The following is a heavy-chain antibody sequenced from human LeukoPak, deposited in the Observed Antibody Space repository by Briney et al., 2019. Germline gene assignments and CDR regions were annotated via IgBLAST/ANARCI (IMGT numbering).Heavy chain of an antibody. D-gene: IGHD3-9*01. CDR2: ILPIFGTA. CDR1: GGTFSSYA. V-gene: IGHV1-69*13. CDR3: ARAEDQGRYFDWLPGFAS. Sequence: SVKVSCKASGGTFSSYAISWVRQAPGQGLEWMGGILPIFGTAIYAQKFQGRVTVTADEPTSTAYMELSSLRSEDTAVYYCARAEDQGRYFDWLPGFASWGQGTLVTVSS. J-gene: IGHJ5*01.